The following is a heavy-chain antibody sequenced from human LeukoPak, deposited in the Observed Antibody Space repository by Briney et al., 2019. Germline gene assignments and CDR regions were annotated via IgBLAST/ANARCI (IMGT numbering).Heavy chain of an antibody. CDR2: INPNSGGT. D-gene: IGHD2-2*01. V-gene: IGHV1-2*02. J-gene: IGHJ5*02. CDR1: GYTFTGYY. CDR3: ARGVVPAASPGNWFDP. Sequence: ASVKVSCKASGYTFTGYYMHWVRQALGQGLGWMGWINPNSGGTNYAQKFQGRVTMTRDTSISTAYMELSRLRSDDTAVYYCARGVVPAASPGNWFDPWGQGTLVTVSS.